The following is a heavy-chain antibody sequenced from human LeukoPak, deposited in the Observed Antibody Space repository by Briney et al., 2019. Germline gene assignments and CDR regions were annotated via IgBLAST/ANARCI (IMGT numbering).Heavy chain of an antibody. CDR1: GYTLTELS. Sequence: ASVKVSCKVSGYTLTELSMHWVRQAPGKGLEWMGGFDPEDGETIYAQKFQGRVTMTRDMSTSTVYMELSSLRSEDTAVYYCARDSNLYYYYYMDVWGKGTTVTISS. J-gene: IGHJ6*03. V-gene: IGHV1-24*01. CDR2: FDPEDGET. CDR3: ARDSNLYYYYYMDV. D-gene: IGHD1-14*01.